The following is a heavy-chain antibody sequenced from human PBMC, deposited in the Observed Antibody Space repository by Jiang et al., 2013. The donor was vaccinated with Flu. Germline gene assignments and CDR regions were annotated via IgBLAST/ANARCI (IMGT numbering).Heavy chain of an antibody. J-gene: IGHJ5*02. CDR1: GYTFTSNW. CDR3: ARHSRARGVDNWFDP. V-gene: IGHV5-10-1*03. D-gene: IGHD3-10*01. Sequence: VQLVESGAEVRKPGESLRISCKASGYTFTSNWISWVRQMPGKGLEWMGRIDPRNSYTNYSSSFQGHVTFSADESTSTAFLQWTSLKASDTAVYYCARHSRARGVDNWFDPWGQGTLVTVSS. CDR2: IDPRNSYT.